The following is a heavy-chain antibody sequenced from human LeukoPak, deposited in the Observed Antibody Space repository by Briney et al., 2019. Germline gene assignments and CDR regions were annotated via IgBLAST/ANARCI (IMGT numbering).Heavy chain of an antibody. Sequence: GGSLRLSCAASGFTFSDYYMSWIRQAPGKGLEWVSDISSTSIYTNYADSVKGRFTISRDNSKNTVYLQMSGLRAEDTALYYCAKAHCSPTSCSRIDYWGQGTLVTVSS. CDR3: AKAHCSPTSCSRIDY. D-gene: IGHD2-2*01. J-gene: IGHJ4*02. V-gene: IGHV3-11*03. CDR2: ISSTSIYT. CDR1: GFTFSDYY.